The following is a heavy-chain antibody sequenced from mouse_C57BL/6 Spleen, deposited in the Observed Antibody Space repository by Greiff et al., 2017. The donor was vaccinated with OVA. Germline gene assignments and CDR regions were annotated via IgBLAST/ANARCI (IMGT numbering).Heavy chain of an antibody. CDR1: GYTFTSYW. Sequence: QVQLQQPGAELVRPGSSVKLSCKASGYTFTSYWMHWVKQRPIQGLEWIGNIDPSDSETPYNQKFKDKATLTVDKSSSTAYMQLSSLTSEDSAVYYCARGNVYFDYWGQGTTLTVSS. CDR2: IDPSDSET. CDR3: ARGNVYFDY. J-gene: IGHJ2*01. V-gene: IGHV1-52*01.